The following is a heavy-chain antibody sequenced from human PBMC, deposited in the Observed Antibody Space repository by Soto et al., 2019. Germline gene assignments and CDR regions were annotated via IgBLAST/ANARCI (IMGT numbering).Heavy chain of an antibody. CDR2: IYHSGST. V-gene: IGHV4-4*02. J-gene: IGHJ4*02. CDR1: GGSISSSNW. Sequence: SETLSLTCAVSGGSISSSNWWSWVRQPPGKGLEWIGEIYHSGSTNYNPSLKSRVTISVDKSTNQFSLKLSSVTAADTAVDYCARLYSGNRLGSCGQGTLVIVSS. D-gene: IGHD1-26*01. CDR3: ARLYSGNRLGS.